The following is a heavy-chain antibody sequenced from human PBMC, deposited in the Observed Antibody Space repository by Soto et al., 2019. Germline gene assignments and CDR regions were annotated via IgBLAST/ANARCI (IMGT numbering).Heavy chain of an antibody. D-gene: IGHD2-2*01. Sequence: EVQLVESGGGLVEPGGSIRLSCAASGFTFTNVWMTWVRQAPGKGLEWVGRIKRKIDDGTTDYAAPVKGRFTISRDDSKSTLYLQMNSLKTEDTAVYYCTTDHYCSSTTCPGAFDMWGQGTMVTVSS. V-gene: IGHV3-15*01. CDR3: TTDHYCSSTTCPGAFDM. CDR1: GFTFTNVW. J-gene: IGHJ3*02. CDR2: IKRKIDDGTT.